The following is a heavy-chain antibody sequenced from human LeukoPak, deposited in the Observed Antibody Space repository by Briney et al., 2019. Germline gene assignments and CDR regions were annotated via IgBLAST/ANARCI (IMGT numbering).Heavy chain of an antibody. V-gene: IGHV3-7*01. J-gene: IGHJ4*02. CDR3: ASATKIDY. CDR2: IKQDGSEK. Sequence: GGSLRLSCAASGFTFSSYWMTWVRHLPGKGLEWVAKIKQDGSEKYYVDSVKGRFTISRDNTRDSLYLQVNSLRVEDTAVYYCASATKIDYWGQGTLVTVSS. D-gene: IGHD5-12*01. CDR1: GFTFSSYW.